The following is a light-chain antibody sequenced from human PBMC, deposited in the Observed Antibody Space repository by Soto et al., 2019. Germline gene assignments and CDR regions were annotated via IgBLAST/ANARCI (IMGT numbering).Light chain of an antibody. CDR2: RAS. V-gene: IGKV1-5*03. CDR1: QSISSW. CDR3: HQYGT. Sequence: DIQMTQSPSTLSASVGDRVTITCRASQSISSWLAWYQQKPGKAPKLLVSRASSLESGVRCRFSGSGSGTEFTLTICSLQPDDFATYYCHQYGTFGQGTKVDIK. J-gene: IGKJ1*01.